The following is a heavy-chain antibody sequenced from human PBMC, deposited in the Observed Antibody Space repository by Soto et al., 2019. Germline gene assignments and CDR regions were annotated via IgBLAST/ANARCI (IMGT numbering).Heavy chain of an antibody. CDR1: GYSSSRYW. V-gene: IGHV5-51*01. CDR2: IYPGDSDT. J-gene: IGHJ4*01. D-gene: IGHD3-22*01. Sequence: PXESLKISFKGSGYSSSRYWIALVGQTLGKGLEWMGLIYPGDSDTRYSPSFQGQVTISADKSITTAYLQCSTLKASDTAIHYCARDTCSGDSSDAHYWGQGTLVNVSS. CDR3: ARDTCSGDSSDAHY.